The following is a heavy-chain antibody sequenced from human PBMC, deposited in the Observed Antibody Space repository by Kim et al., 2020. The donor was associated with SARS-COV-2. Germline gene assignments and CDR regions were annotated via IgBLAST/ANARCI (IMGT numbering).Heavy chain of an antibody. D-gene: IGHD3-3*01. CDR3: ARDFWSGYYADLDY. CDR1: GYSISSGYY. CDR2: IYHSGST. V-gene: IGHV4-38-2*02. Sequence: SETLSLTCTVSGYSISSGYYWGWIRQPPGKGLEWIGSIYHSGSTYYNPSLKSRVTISVDTSKNQFSLKLSSVTAADTAVYYCARDFWSGYYADLDYWGQG. J-gene: IGHJ4*02.